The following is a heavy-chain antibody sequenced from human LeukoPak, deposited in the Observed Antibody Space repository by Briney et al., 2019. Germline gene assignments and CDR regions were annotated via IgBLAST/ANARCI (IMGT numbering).Heavy chain of an antibody. D-gene: IGHD3-16*01. CDR3: AKAQMEFGGVADY. V-gene: IGHV3-21*01. CDR2: ISSSSSYM. Sequence: GGSLRLSCAASGFTFSSYNMNWVRQAPGKGLEWVSSISSSSSYMYYADSVKGRFTISRDNAKNTLYLQMNSLRAEDMAVYYCAKAQMEFGGVADYWGQGTLVTVSS. J-gene: IGHJ4*02. CDR1: GFTFSSYN.